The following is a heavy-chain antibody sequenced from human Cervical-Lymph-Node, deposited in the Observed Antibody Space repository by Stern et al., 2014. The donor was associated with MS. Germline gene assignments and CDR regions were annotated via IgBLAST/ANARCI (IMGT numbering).Heavy chain of an antibody. Sequence: QVQLVESGGGLVKPGGSLRLSCAASGFTFSDFYMTWMRQAPGKGLEWVSYITTSGSTMYYADSVKGRFAISRDNAKKLLYLQMTSLRAEDTAVYYCVRSGAGNWFDPWGQGTLVTVSS. V-gene: IGHV3-11*01. D-gene: IGHD3-10*01. CDR3: VRSGAGNWFDP. CDR2: ITTSGSTM. J-gene: IGHJ5*02. CDR1: GFTFSDFY.